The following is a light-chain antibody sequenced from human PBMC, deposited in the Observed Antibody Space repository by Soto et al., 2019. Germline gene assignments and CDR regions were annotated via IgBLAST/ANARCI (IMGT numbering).Light chain of an antibody. CDR2: GAS. Sequence: EIVMTQSPATLSVSPGERATLFCRASQSVGRTLAWYQQKPGQSPRLLVYGASTRANGTPARFSGSGSGTEFTLTISSLQSEDVAVYYCQQYNQWPPYTVGQGTNVEIK. J-gene: IGKJ2*01. V-gene: IGKV3-15*01. CDR1: QSVGRT. CDR3: QQYNQWPPYT.